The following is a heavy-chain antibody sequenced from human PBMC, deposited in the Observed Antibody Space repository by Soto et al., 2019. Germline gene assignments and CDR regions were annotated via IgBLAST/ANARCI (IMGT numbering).Heavy chain of an antibody. CDR2: ISADNGNT. Sequence: ASVKVSCKASGYTFYSHSISWVRQAPGQGLEWMGRISADNGNTKYAQKFRGRVTMTTDTSTSTVYMELRNLRSDDTAVYYCARDLAYCGGDCYPIDYWGQGTLVTVS. D-gene: IGHD2-21*02. CDR3: ARDLAYCGGDCYPIDY. CDR1: GYTFYSHS. J-gene: IGHJ4*02. V-gene: IGHV1-18*01.